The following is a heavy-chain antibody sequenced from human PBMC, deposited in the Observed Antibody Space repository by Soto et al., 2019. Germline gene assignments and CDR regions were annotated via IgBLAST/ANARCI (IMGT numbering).Heavy chain of an antibody. CDR1: GGSISSYY. Sequence: ASETLSLTCTVSGGSISSYYWSWIRQPPGKGLEWIGYIYYSGSTNYNPSLKSRVTISVDTSKNQFSLKLSSVTAADTAVYYCARLEDLGDSSGWYAPDYWGQGTLVTVSS. CDR3: ARLEDLGDSSGWYAPDY. D-gene: IGHD6-19*01. CDR2: IYYSGST. J-gene: IGHJ4*02. V-gene: IGHV4-59*08.